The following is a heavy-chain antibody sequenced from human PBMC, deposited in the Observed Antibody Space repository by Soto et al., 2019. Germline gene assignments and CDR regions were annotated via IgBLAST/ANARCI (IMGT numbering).Heavy chain of an antibody. CDR3: ARSDMGAVAGDFDY. Sequence: ASVKVSCKASGYTFTSYGISWVGQAPGQGLEWMGWISAYNGNRNYAQKLQVRVTMTTDTPTSTAYMELRSLRSDDTAVYYCARSDMGAVAGDFDYWGQGTLVNVSS. CDR1: GYTFTSYG. V-gene: IGHV1-18*04. CDR2: ISAYNGNR. J-gene: IGHJ4*02. D-gene: IGHD6-19*01.